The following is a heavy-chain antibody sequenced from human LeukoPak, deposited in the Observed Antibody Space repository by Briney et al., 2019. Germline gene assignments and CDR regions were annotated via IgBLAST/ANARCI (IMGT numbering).Heavy chain of an antibody. Sequence: PGGSLRLSCAASGFTFSSYAMSWDRQAPGKGLEWVSAISGSGGSTYYADSVKGRFTISRDNSKNTLYLQMNSLRAEDTAVYYCARAPREWLLGYYFDFWGQGTLVTVSS. V-gene: IGHV3-23*01. D-gene: IGHD3-3*01. CDR3: ARAPREWLLGYYFDF. CDR1: GFTFSSYA. CDR2: ISGSGGST. J-gene: IGHJ4*02.